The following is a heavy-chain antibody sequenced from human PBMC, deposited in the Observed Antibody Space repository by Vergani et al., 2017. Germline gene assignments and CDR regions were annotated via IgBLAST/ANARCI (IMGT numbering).Heavy chain of an antibody. CDR1: GFTFSSYG. V-gene: IGHV3-30*03. Sequence: QVQLVESGGGVVQPGRSLRHSCAASGFTFSSYGMHWVRQAPGKGLEWVAVISYDGSNKYYADSVKGRFTISRDNSKNTLYLQMNSLRAEDTAVYYCGIAAAGTYYYYYMDVWGKGTTVTVSS. CDR2: ISYDGSNK. CDR3: GIAAAGTYYYYYMDV. D-gene: IGHD6-13*01. J-gene: IGHJ6*03.